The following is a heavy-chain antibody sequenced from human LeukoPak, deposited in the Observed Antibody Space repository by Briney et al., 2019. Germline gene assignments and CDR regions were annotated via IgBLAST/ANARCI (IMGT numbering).Heavy chain of an antibody. CDR1: GFTFSSYA. CDR2: ISGSGGST. Sequence: GGSLRLSCAASGFTFSSYAMSWVRQAPGKGLEWVSAISGSGGSTYYADSVKGRFTISRDNAKNSLYLQMNSLRAEDTAVYYCATFGGYYDSSGYHYWGQGTLVTVSS. V-gene: IGHV3-23*01. CDR3: ATFGGYYDSSGYHY. J-gene: IGHJ4*02. D-gene: IGHD3-22*01.